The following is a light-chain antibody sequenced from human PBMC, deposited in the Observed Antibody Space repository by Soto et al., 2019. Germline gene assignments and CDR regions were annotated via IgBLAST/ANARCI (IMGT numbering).Light chain of an antibody. CDR1: QSLVSSDGNTY. CDR2: KVS. Sequence: DVVMTQSPLSLPVTLGQPASISCRSSQSLVSSDGNTYLAWFQQRPGQSPRRLIIKVSNRESVVLDIFSGIGSVIDFTLKISRGEPEDVGIYYCIQATHWPWTFGQVTYVEIK. CDR3: IQATHWPWT. J-gene: IGKJ1*01. V-gene: IGKV2-30*01.